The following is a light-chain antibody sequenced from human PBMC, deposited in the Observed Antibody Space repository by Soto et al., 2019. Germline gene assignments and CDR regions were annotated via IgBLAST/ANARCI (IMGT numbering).Light chain of an antibody. V-gene: IGKV1-9*01. Sequence: IQLTQSPSSLSASVGDSVTITCRASQDISSHLAWYQQKPGKAPKVLIYAASTLESGIPSRFSGSGSGTDFTLTISSLQAEDFGTYYCQPVTSVLPLTLGVGTKGDIK. CDR1: QDISSH. CDR3: QPVTSVLPLT. J-gene: IGKJ4*01. CDR2: AAS.